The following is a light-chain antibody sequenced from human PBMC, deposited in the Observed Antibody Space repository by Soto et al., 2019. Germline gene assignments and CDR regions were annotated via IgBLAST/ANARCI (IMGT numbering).Light chain of an antibody. J-gene: IGLJ2*01. CDR3: SSYTSSSTVV. V-gene: IGLV2-14*01. CDR2: ELN. Sequence: QSVLTQPASVSGSPGQSITIYCTGTSSDVGGYNCVSWYQQHPGKAPKLMIYELNNRPSGVSNRFSGSKSGNTASLTISGLQAEDEADYYCSSYTSSSTVVFGGGTQLTVL. CDR1: SSDVGGYNC.